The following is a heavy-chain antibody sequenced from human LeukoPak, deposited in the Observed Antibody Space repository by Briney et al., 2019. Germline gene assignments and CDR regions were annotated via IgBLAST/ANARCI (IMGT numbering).Heavy chain of an antibody. J-gene: IGHJ4*02. Sequence: SETLSLTCTVSGGSISSYYWSWIRQPPGKGLEWIGYIYYSGSTNYNPSLKSRVTISVDTSKNQFSLKLSSVTAEDAAVYYRARSYYDSSGYQDYWGQGTLVTVSS. CDR3: ARSYYDSSGYQDY. V-gene: IGHV4-59*08. D-gene: IGHD3-22*01. CDR2: IYYSGST. CDR1: GGSISSYY.